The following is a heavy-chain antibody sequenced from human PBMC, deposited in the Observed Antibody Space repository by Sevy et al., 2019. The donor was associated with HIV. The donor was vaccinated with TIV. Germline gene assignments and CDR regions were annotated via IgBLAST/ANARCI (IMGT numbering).Heavy chain of an antibody. D-gene: IGHD2-2*01. J-gene: IGHJ4*02. CDR2: ISSSSSYI. CDR1: GFTFSSYS. V-gene: IGHV3-21*01. Sequence: GGSLRLSCAASGFTFSSYSMNWVRQAPGKGLEWVSSISSSSSYIYYADSVKGRFTISRDNAKNSLYLQMNSLRAEDTAVYYCARGSVVVPAALPDYWGQGTLVTVSS. CDR3: ARGSVVVPAALPDY.